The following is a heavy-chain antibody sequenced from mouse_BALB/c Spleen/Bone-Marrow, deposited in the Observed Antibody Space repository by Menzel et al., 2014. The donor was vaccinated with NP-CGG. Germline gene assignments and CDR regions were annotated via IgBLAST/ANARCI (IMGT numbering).Heavy chain of an antibody. CDR2: IHYSGST. Sequence: EVQLVESGPDLVKPSQSLSLTCTVTGYSITSGYSWHWIRQFPGNKLEWMGYIHYSGSTYYNSSIKSRISITRDTSKNQFFLQLNSVTTEATATYYCARRGSSSYWYFDVWGAGTTVTVSS. D-gene: IGHD1-1*01. CDR1: GYSITSGYS. V-gene: IGHV3-1*02. CDR3: ARRGSSSYWYFDV. J-gene: IGHJ1*01.